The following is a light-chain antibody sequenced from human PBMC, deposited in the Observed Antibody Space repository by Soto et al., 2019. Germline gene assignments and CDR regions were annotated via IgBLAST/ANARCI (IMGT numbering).Light chain of an antibody. CDR1: RSLLSSNGYNY. CDR2: LGS. J-gene: IGKJ4*01. CDR3: AQGLQTPLT. Sequence: DVVMTQSPLSLPVTPGEPASISCRSSRSLLSSNGYNYLNWYLQKPGQSPQLLIYLGSNRASGVPDRFSGSGSGTDFTLKISRVESDYVGVYYCAQGLQTPLTLGGGTKVDIK. V-gene: IGKV2-28*01.